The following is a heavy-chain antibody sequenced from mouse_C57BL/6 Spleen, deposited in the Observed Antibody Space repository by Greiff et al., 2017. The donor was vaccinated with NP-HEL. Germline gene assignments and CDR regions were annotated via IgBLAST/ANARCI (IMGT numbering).Heavy chain of an antibody. CDR3: ASGGTGYGSRYFDD. V-gene: IGHV1-69*01. CDR2: IDRSDSYT. J-gene: IGHJ2*01. Sequence: QVQLQQPGAELVMPGASVKLSCKASGYTFTSYWMHWVKQRPGQGLEWIGEIDRSDSYTNYNQKFKDKSTLTVDKSSSTAYMKLSSLTSEDSAVYYCASGGTGYGSRYFDDWGQGTTLTVSS. CDR1: GYTFTSYW. D-gene: IGHD1-1*01.